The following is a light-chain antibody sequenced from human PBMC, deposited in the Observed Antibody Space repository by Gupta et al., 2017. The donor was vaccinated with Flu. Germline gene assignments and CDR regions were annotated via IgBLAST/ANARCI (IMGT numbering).Light chain of an antibody. Sequence: SSELTQSPAVFVPLGHIVRTSCQGDSLRNSYASCYQQKPGQAPVFVIYAKNIRPSGIPDRFSGSSSGNTASLTITGAQAEDEADYYCNTRDSTDNHQAVFGGGTKLTVL. J-gene: IGLJ2*01. CDR1: SLRNSY. CDR3: NTRDSTDNHQAV. V-gene: IGLV3-19*01. CDR2: AKN.